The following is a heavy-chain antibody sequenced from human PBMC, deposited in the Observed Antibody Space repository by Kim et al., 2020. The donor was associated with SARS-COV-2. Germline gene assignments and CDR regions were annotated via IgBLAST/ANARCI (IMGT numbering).Heavy chain of an antibody. CDR3: ARSTPTRYYYGMDV. V-gene: IGHV4-59*13. J-gene: IGHJ6*02. Sequence: SETLSLTCTVSGGSISSYYWSWIRQPPGKGLEWIGYIYYSGSTNYNPSLKSRVTISVDTSKNQFSLKLSSVTAADTAVYYCARSTPTRYYYGMDVWGQGTTVTVSS. CDR2: IYYSGST. CDR1: GGSISSYY.